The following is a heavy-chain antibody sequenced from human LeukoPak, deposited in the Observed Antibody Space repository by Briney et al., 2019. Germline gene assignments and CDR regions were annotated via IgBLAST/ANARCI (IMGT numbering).Heavy chain of an antibody. CDR3: ARGGVRFDT. D-gene: IGHD1-26*01. CDR2: IYYTGSI. J-gene: IGHJ5*02. Sequence: PSETLSLTCTVSGDSISSYYWSWIRQSPGKGLEWIEYIYYTGSIKYNPSLKSRVTISVDTSKNQFSLKLSSVIAADTAVYYCARGGVRFDTWGQGTLVTVSS. CDR1: GDSISSYY. V-gene: IGHV4-59*01.